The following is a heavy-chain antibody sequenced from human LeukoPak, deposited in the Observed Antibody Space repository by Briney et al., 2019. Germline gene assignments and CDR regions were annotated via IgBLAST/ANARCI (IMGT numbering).Heavy chain of an antibody. V-gene: IGHV3-74*01. CDR3: VKNFLFEDGGFYRHFDY. D-gene: IGHD2/OR15-2a*01. J-gene: IGHJ4*02. CDR2: IKTDRRTT. CDR1: GFTFRSYW. Sequence: TGGPLRLSCAASGFTFRSYWTHWVRRAPRKGLMWGARIKTDRRTTHYADSVGGRFTISRDNARHTLYLQMGGVRVHDTAVDYCVKNFLFEDGGFYRHFDYWGQGTLVIVSS.